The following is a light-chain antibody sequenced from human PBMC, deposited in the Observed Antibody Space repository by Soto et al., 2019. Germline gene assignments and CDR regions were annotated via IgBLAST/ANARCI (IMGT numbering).Light chain of an antibody. CDR2: DVT. V-gene: IGLV2-14*03. J-gene: IGLJ2*01. Sequence: QSALTQPASVSGSPGQSITISCTGASSDVGGYKYVSWYQQHPGKAPKLIIYDVTRRPSGVSDRFSGSKSGNTASLAISRLQPEDEADYYCSAYTTSSTLFGGGTKLTVL. CDR3: SAYTTSSTL. CDR1: SSDVGGYKY.